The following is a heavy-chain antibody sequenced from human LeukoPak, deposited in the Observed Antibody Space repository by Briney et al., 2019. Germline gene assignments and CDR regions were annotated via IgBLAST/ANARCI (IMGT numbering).Heavy chain of an antibody. CDR2: VNTGTGHT. CDR3: ARGQWVGTTQAYYLQY. V-gene: IGHV1-3*04. Sequence: ASVKVSCKASGYDFTDYSIQWVRQAPGQRLEWMGWVNTGTGHTRYSPKFQGRVTIVRDTSASTAYMDLSSLTSEDTALYYCARGQWVGTTQAYYLQYWGQGTLVAVSS. J-gene: IGHJ4*02. CDR1: GYDFTDYS. D-gene: IGHD1-26*01.